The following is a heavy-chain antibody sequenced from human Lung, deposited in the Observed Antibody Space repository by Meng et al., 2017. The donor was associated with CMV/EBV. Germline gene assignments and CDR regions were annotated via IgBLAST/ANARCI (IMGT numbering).Heavy chain of an antibody. CDR3: ARDATIFGVVDPYYYGMDV. J-gene: IGHJ6*02. V-gene: IGHV4-39*02. CDR1: GGSISSSSYY. CDR2: IYYSGST. D-gene: IGHD3-3*01. Sequence: SETXSLXXTVSGGSISSSSYYWGWIRQPPGKGLEWIGSIYYSGSTYYNPSLKSRVTISVDTSKNQFSLKLSSVTAADTAVYYCARDATIFGVVDPYYYGMDVWGQGTTVXVSS.